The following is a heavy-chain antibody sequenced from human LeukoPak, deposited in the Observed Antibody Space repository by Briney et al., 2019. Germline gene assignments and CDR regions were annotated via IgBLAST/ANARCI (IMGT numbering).Heavy chain of an antibody. J-gene: IGHJ6*03. CDR2: ISSSSSTI. D-gene: IGHD3-3*01. CDR3: ARDERRYYDFWSGYSHYYMDV. Sequence: GGSLRLSCAASGFTFSSYSMNWVRQAPGKGLEWVPYISSSSSTIYYADSVKGRFTISRDNAKNSLYLQMNSLRDEDTAVYYCARDERRYYDFWSGYSHYYMDVWGKGTTVTVSS. V-gene: IGHV3-48*02. CDR1: GFTFSSYS.